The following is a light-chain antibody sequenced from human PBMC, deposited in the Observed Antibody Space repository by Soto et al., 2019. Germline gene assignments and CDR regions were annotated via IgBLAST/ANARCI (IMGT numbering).Light chain of an antibody. CDR2: SNN. Sequence: QSVLTKPPSASGTPGQSVTISCSGSSSNIGSTTVNWYQQLPGTAPKLLIYSNNQRPSGVPDRFSGSKSGTSASLAISGLQSEDEADYYCAAWDDNLNGVVFGGGTKLTVL. CDR3: AAWDDNLNGVV. J-gene: IGLJ2*01. CDR1: SSNIGSTT. V-gene: IGLV1-44*01.